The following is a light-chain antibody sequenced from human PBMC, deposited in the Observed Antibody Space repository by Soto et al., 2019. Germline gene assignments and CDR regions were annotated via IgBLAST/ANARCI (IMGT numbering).Light chain of an antibody. V-gene: IGLV1-51*02. CDR3: GTWDDSLSAGV. Sequence: QSVLTQPPSVSAAPGQRVTISCSGSSSNIGNNYISWYRQFPGTAPKLLICEDDKRPPGIPDRFSGSKSGSSATLAITGIQPGDEADYYCGTWDDSLSAGVFGGGTKLTVL. CDR2: EDD. J-gene: IGLJ2*01. CDR1: SSNIGNNY.